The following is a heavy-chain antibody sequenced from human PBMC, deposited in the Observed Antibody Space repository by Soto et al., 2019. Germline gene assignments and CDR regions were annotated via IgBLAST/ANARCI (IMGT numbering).Heavy chain of an antibody. CDR2: ISTTSSSI. D-gene: IGHD3-3*01. CDR1: GSTFSSYS. CDR3: ARKGVAFDY. Sequence: GSLRLSCAASGSTFSSYSMNWVRQAPGKGLEWISYISTTSSSIYYADSVKGRFTISRDNAKNSLFLQMNSLRDEDTAVYYCARKGVAFDYWGQGALVTVSS. V-gene: IGHV3-48*02. J-gene: IGHJ4*02.